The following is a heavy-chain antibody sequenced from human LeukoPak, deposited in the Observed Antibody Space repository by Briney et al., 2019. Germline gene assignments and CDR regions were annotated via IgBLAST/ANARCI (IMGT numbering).Heavy chain of an antibody. CDR1: GFTFSSYG. V-gene: IGHV3-30*18. CDR3: AKVRGDRYGSGSFDY. Sequence: PGRSLRLSCAASGFTFSSYGMHWVRQAPGKGLEWVAVISYDGSNKYYADSVKGRSTISRDNSKNTLYLQMNSLRAEDTAVYYCAKVRGDRYGSGSFDYWGQGTLVTVSS. D-gene: IGHD3-10*01. CDR2: ISYDGSNK. J-gene: IGHJ4*02.